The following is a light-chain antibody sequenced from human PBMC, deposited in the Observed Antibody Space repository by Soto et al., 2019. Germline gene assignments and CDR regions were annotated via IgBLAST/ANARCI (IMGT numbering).Light chain of an antibody. V-gene: IGLV1-44*01. J-gene: IGLJ3*02. Sequence: QSVLTQPPSASGTPGQRVTISCSGSSSNIGTNTVNWYQQFPRSAPKLLMYSSNQRPSGVPDRFSGSKSGTLASLAISGLQSEDEADYYCAAWDGSLNVVLFGGGTKVTVL. CDR2: SSN. CDR3: AAWDGSLNVVL. CDR1: SSNIGTNT.